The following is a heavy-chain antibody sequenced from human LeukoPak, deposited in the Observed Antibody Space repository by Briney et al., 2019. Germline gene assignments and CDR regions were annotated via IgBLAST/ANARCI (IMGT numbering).Heavy chain of an antibody. V-gene: IGHV4-39*01. CDR1: GGSINSQTYY. CDR3: ARQPDPSSYYYYYYMDV. Sequence: SETLSLTCTVSGGSINSQTYYWGWIRQPPGKGLEWIGSIYYSGNTYYNPSLKSRTTISVDTSKNQFSLNLRSVTAADTSVYYCARQPDPSSYYYYYYMDVWGKGTTVTVSS. D-gene: IGHD1-14*01. CDR2: IYYSGNT. J-gene: IGHJ6*03.